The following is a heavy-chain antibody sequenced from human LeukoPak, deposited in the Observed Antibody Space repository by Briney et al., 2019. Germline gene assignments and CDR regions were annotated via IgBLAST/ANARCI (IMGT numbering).Heavy chain of an antibody. CDR2: IIPIFGTA. Sequence: EASVKVSCKASGGTFSSYAISWVRQAHGQGLEWMGGIIPIFGTANYAQKFQGRVTITTDESTSTAYMELSSLRSEDTAVYYCATTLTTVVTPYFDYWGQGTLVTVSS. CDR1: GGTFSSYA. CDR3: ATTLTTVVTPYFDY. V-gene: IGHV1-69*05. J-gene: IGHJ4*02. D-gene: IGHD4-23*01.